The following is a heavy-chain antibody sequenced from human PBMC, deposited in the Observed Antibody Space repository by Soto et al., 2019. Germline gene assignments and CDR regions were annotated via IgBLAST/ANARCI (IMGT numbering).Heavy chain of an antibody. D-gene: IGHD2-15*01. V-gene: IGHV3-23*01. Sequence: GGSLRLSCAASGFTFSSYAMSWVRQAPGKGLEWVSAISGSGGSTYYADSVKGRFTISRDNSKNTLYLQMNSLRAEDTAVYYCAKGLGGGVVAATAFDYWGQGTLVTVSS. CDR2: ISGSGGST. CDR3: AKGLGGGVVAATAFDY. J-gene: IGHJ4*02. CDR1: GFTFSSYA.